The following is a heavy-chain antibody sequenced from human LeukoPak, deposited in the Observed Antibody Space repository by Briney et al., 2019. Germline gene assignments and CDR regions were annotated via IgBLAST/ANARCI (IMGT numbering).Heavy chain of an antibody. Sequence: GGSLRLSCAASGFTFASYAMTWVRQAPGKGLEWVSSISGSGGSTYYADSVKGRFTISRDNSKNTLYLQMNSLRAEDTAVYYCARQYSGSSAPDYWGQGALVTVSS. CDR2: ISGSGGST. J-gene: IGHJ4*02. V-gene: IGHV3-23*01. CDR1: GFTFASYA. CDR3: ARQYSGSSAPDY. D-gene: IGHD6-6*01.